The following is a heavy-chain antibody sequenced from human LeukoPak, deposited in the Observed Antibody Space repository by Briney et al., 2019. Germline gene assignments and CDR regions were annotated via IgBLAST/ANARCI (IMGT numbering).Heavy chain of an antibody. CDR3: ARDLQQLWLRGFEY. CDR1: GFTFSSYG. J-gene: IGHJ4*02. Sequence: GGSLRLSCAASGFTFSSYGMHWVRQAPGKGLEWVAVISYDGSNKYYADSVKGRFTISRDNSKNTLYLQMNSLRAEDTAVYYCARDLQQLWLRGFEYWGQGTLITVSS. D-gene: IGHD5-18*01. V-gene: IGHV3-30*03. CDR2: ISYDGSNK.